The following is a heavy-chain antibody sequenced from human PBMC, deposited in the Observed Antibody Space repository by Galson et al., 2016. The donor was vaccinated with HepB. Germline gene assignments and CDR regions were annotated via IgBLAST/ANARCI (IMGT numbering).Heavy chain of an antibody. CDR2: ISDSGSTT. CDR1: GFTFSSYA. CDR3: VKAYSISGASLPAY. D-gene: IGHD1-26*01. V-gene: IGHV3-64D*06. Sequence: SLRLSCAASGFTFSSYAMHWVRQAPGKGLEYVSTISDSGSTTYYTDSVKGRITASRDNSKNTMFLQMHSLRPDDTAVYYCVKAYSISGASLPAYWGQGTLVTVSS. J-gene: IGHJ4*02.